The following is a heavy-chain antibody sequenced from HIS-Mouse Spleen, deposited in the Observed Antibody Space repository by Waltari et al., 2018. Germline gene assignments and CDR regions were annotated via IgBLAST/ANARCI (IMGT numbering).Heavy chain of an antibody. CDR3: ARAEAGYYDSSGYYYYYGMDV. J-gene: IGHJ6*02. CDR1: GYTFTGYY. Sequence: QVQLVQSGAEVKKPGASVKVSCKASGYTFTGYYMHWVRQAPGQGLEWMGSNNPNRGGTNYAPRFQGRVTMTRETSISTAYMELSRLRSDDTAVYYCARAEAGYYDSSGYYYYYGMDVWGQGTKV. V-gene: IGHV1-2*02. CDR2: NNPNRGGT. D-gene: IGHD3-22*01.